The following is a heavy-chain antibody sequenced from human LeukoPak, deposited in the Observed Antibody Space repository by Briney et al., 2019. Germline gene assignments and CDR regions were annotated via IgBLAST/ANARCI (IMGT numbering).Heavy chain of an antibody. Sequence: GGSLRLSCAASGFTFSGSAMHWVRQASGKGLEWVGRIRSKANSYATAYAASVKGRFTISRDDSKNTAYLQMNSLKTEDTAVYYCTNFNPYISGWYYYYGMDVSGQGTTVTVYS. D-gene: IGHD6-19*01. V-gene: IGHV3-73*01. CDR2: IRSKANSYAT. CDR1: GFTFSGSA. J-gene: IGHJ6*02. CDR3: TNFNPYISGWYYYYGMDV.